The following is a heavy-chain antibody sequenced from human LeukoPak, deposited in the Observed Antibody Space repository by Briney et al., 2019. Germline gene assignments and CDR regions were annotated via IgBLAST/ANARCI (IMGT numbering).Heavy chain of an antibody. D-gene: IGHD2-15*01. CDR3: AIPLGYCSGGSCYDGVNWFAP. Sequence: ASVKVSCKASGYTFTGYYMHWVRQAPGQGLEWMGWINPNSGGTNYAQKFQGRVTMTRDTSISTAYMELSRLRSDDTAVYYCAIPLGYCSGGSCYDGVNWFAPWGQGTLVTVSS. V-gene: IGHV1-2*02. CDR2: INPNSGGT. CDR1: GYTFTGYY. J-gene: IGHJ5*02.